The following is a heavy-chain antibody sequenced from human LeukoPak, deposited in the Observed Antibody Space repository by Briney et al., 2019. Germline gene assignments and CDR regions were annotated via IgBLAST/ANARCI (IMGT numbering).Heavy chain of an antibody. J-gene: IGHJ4*02. CDR3: AKGGYYYDSSGYTFDY. CDR2: ISYDGSSE. CDR1: GFTFSSYT. V-gene: IGHV3-30-3*01. D-gene: IGHD3-22*01. Sequence: GGSLRLSCAASGFTFSSYTMHWVRQAPGKGLEWVAVISYDGSSEYYADSVKGRLTISRDNSKNMLYLQMNSLRAEDTAVYYCAKGGYYYDSSGYTFDYWGQGTLVTVSS.